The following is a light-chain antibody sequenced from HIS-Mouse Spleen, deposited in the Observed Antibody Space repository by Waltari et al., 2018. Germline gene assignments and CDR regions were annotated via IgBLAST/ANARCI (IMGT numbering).Light chain of an antibody. V-gene: IGKV3-15*01. CDR3: QQYNNWPGYT. J-gene: IGKJ2*01. Sequence: EIVMTQSPATLSVSPGERATLSCRASQSVSSNVAWYQQKPGQAPRHLIYGASTRATGIPARFSGSGSGTEFTLTISSLQSEDFAVYYCQQYNNWPGYTFGQGTKLVIK. CDR2: GAS. CDR1: QSVSSN.